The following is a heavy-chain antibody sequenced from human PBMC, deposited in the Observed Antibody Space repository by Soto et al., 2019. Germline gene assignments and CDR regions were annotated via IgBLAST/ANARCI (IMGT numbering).Heavy chain of an antibody. J-gene: IGHJ4*02. CDR2: INSDGTTI. Sequence: GSLRLSCAASGFTFSNYWVHWVRQAPGKGLMWVSRINSDGTTINYADSVEGRFTISRDNAKNTLFLQMNSLRVEDTAVYYCARAGWSVFDYWAQGPLFTVSS. D-gene: IGHD6-19*01. CDR3: ARAGWSVFDY. V-gene: IGHV3-74*01. CDR1: GFTFSNYW.